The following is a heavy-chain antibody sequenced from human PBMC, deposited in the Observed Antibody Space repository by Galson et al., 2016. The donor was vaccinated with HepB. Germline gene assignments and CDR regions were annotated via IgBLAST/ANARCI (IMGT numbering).Heavy chain of an antibody. CDR1: GFTFSNYW. CDR2: ISGTGTYI. Sequence: SLRLSCAASGFTFSNYWMHWVRQAPGKGLVWVSSISGTGTYIYYEESVKGRFTISRDNAKNLLYLQMNSLRAEDTAVYYRARGSNYDILTGYLSWGQGTLVTVSS. V-gene: IGHV3-21*06. CDR3: ARGSNYDILTGYLS. J-gene: IGHJ4*02. D-gene: IGHD3-9*01.